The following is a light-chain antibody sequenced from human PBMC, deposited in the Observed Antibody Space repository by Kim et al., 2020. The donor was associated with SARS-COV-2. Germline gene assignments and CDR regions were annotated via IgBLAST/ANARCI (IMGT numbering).Light chain of an antibody. J-gene: IGLJ2*01. CDR2: QDI. CDR1: NLGGRY. V-gene: IGLV3-1*01. CDR3: QAWDNNAAI. Sequence: SVSPGQTATITCSGDNLGGRYVSWYQQRPGQTPVLVIYQDIERPSGIPDRFSGSNSGNTATLTISGTQAMDEADYYCQAWDNNAAIFGGGTKLTVL.